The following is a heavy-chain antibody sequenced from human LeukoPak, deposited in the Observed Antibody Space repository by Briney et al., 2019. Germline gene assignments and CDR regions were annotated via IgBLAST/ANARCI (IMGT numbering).Heavy chain of an antibody. Sequence: ASVKVSCKASGYSFTTFYMHWVRQAPGQGLEWIGIINPRGGTTSQAQKFQGRVTMTRDTSTSTVYMELSSLRSEDTAVYYCARDSGSGNDDYWGQGTLVTVSS. J-gene: IGHJ4*02. CDR3: ARDSGSGNDDY. CDR2: INPRGGTT. CDR1: GYSFTTFY. D-gene: IGHD1-1*01. V-gene: IGHV1-46*01.